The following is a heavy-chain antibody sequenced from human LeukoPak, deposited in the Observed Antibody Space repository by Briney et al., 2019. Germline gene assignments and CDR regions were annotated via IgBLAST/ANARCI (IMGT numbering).Heavy chain of an antibody. CDR1: GYTFTSYG. V-gene: IGHV1-18*01. J-gene: IGHJ3*02. CDR3: ARESRAFDI. CDR2: ISAYNGNT. Sequence: ASVKVSFTASGYTFTSYGISWVRKAHGPGLEWMGWISAYNGNTNYAQKLQGRVTMTTDTSTSTAYMELRSLRADDTALYYCARESRAFDIWGQGTMVTVSS.